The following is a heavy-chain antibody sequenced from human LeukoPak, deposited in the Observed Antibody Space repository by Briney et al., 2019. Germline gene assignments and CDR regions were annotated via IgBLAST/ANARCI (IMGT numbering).Heavy chain of an antibody. CDR3: ARRLALRFVARYYYGMDV. V-gene: IGHV4-34*01. Sequence: PSETLSLTCAVYGGSFSGDYWSWIRQPPGKGLEWIGEINHSGSTNYNPSLKSRVTISVDTSKNQFSLELSSVTAADTAVYYCARRLALRFVARYYYGMDVWGQGTTVTVSS. CDR2: INHSGST. D-gene: IGHD3-3*01. CDR1: GGSFSGDY. J-gene: IGHJ6*02.